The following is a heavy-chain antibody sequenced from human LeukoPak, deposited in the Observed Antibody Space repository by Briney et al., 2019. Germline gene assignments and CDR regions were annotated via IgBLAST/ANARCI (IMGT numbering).Heavy chain of an antibody. V-gene: IGHV3-21*01. CDR1: GFTFSSYS. Sequence: GGSLRPSCAASGFTFSSYSMNWVRQAPGKGLEWVSSISSSSSYIYYADSVKGRFTISRDNAKNSLYLQMNSLRAEDTAVYYCARDGVVPAAIFPFDYWGQGTLVTVSS. D-gene: IGHD2-2*02. CDR3: ARDGVVPAAIFPFDY. CDR2: ISSSSSYI. J-gene: IGHJ4*02.